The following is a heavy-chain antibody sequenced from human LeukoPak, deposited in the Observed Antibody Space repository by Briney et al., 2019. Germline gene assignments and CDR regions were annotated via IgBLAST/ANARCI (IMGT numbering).Heavy chain of an antibody. V-gene: IGHV1-69*13. J-gene: IGHJ1*01. CDR1: GGSFSSYG. CDR3: AREGPVGTDGF. Sequence: ASVKVSCKASGGSFSSYGISWVRQAPGQGLEWMGGRVPILGPTNLAQKFQGRLTITADESTSTAYMEVNGLSVEDTAVYYCAREGPVGTDGFWGQGTLVTVSS. D-gene: IGHD5-24*01. CDR2: RVPILGPT.